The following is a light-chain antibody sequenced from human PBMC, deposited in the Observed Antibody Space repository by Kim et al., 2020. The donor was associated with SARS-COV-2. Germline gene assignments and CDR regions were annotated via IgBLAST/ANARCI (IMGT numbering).Light chain of an antibody. V-gene: IGKV4-1*01. CDR1: QTVLWTTDKKNY. CDR2: WAS. CDR3: QQYYNSPIT. J-gene: IGKJ5*01. Sequence: STIHCRTSQTVLWTTDKKNYLGWYQQKPGQPPKMIIKWASARESGVPDRFSGRGSGTDFNLTFSSLQAEDVAVYYCQQYYNSPITFGQGTRLEIK.